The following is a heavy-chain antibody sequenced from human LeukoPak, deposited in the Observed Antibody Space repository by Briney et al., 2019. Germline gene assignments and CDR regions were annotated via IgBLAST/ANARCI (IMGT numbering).Heavy chain of an antibody. Sequence: GASVKVSCKASGYTFTGYYIHWVRQAPGQGLEWMGWISPNSGGTNYAQKFQGRVTMTRDTSISTAYMELSSLRSDDTAVYYCARHHSQVVPAAINRLGYFDYWGQGTLVTVSS. J-gene: IGHJ4*02. CDR3: ARHHSQVVPAAINRLGYFDY. CDR1: GYTFTGYY. D-gene: IGHD2-2*02. V-gene: IGHV1-2*02. CDR2: ISPNSGGT.